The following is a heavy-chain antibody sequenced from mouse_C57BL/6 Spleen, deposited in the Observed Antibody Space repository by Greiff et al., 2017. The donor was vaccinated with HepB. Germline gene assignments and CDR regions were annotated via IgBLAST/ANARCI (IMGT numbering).Heavy chain of an antibody. CDR1: GFSFNTYA. CDR3: VRHDARAMDY. V-gene: IGHV10-1*01. J-gene: IGHJ4*01. Sequence: EVQGVESGGGLVQPKGSLKLSCAASGFSFNTYAMNWVRQAPGKGLEWVARIRSKSNNYATYYADSVKDRFTISRDDSESMLYLQMNNLKTEDTAMYYCVRHDARAMDYWGQGTSVTVSS. CDR2: IRSKSNNYAT.